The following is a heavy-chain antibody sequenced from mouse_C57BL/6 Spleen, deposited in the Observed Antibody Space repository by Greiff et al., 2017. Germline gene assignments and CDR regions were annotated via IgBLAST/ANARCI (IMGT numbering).Heavy chain of an antibody. CDR3: AKSGCEDAMDY. Sequence: QVQLKQPGAELVKPGASVKLSCKASGYTFTSYWMHWVKQRPGQGLEWIGMIHPNSGSTNYNEKFKSKATLTVDKSSSTAYMQLSSLTSEDSAVYYCAKSGCEDAMDYWGQGTSVTVSS. J-gene: IGHJ4*01. D-gene: IGHD3-1*01. CDR2: IHPNSGST. CDR1: GYTFTSYW. V-gene: IGHV1-64*01.